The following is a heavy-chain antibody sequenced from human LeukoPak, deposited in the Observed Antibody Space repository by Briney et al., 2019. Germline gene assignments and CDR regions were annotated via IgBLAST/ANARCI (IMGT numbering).Heavy chain of an antibody. CDR2: INPNSGGT. V-gene: IGHV1-2*02. CDR3: ARTDILTGYEPFDY. J-gene: IGHJ4*02. D-gene: IGHD3-9*01. Sequence: GASVKVSCKASGYTFTGYYMDWVRQAPGQGLEWMGWINPNSGGTNYAQKFQGRVTMTRDTSISTAYMELSRLRSDDTAVYYCARTDILTGYEPFDYWGQGTLVTVSS. CDR1: GYTFTGYY.